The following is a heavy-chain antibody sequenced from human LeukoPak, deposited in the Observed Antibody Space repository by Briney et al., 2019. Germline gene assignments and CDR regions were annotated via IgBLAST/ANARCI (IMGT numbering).Heavy chain of an antibody. CDR1: GFSFGTHW. D-gene: IGHD7-27*01. V-gene: IGHV3-7*01. J-gene: IGHJ4*02. Sequence: GGSLRLSCAASGFSFGTHWMAWVRQPPGAGPEWVVNIKQDETETYYADAVRGRFTITRDNAKNSLYLQMDNLRGEDTAVYYCARDSGDRPQAVGYFFDYWGQGSLVTVSS. CDR2: IKQDETET. CDR3: ARDSGDRPQAVGYFFDY.